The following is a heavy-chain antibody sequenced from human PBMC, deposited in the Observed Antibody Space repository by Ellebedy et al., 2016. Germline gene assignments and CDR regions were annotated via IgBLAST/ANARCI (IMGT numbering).Heavy chain of an antibody. CDR2: ISSSSSYT. Sequence: GESLKISCAASGFTFSDYYMNWIRQAPGKGLEWVSYISSSSSYTNYADSVKGRFTVSRENAKNSLYLQMNSLRVEDMAVYYCAREGSGSGPKNYDHWGQGTLVTVSS. V-gene: IGHV3-11*05. D-gene: IGHD1-26*01. J-gene: IGHJ4*02. CDR1: GFTFSDYY. CDR3: AREGSGSGPKNYDH.